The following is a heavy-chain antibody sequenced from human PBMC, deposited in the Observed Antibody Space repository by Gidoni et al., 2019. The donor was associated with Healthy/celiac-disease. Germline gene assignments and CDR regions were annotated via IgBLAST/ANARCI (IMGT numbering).Heavy chain of an antibody. CDR2: INPSGGST. CDR1: GYTFTSSY. D-gene: IGHD2-8*01. CDR3: ARGTNGVFHGDY. J-gene: IGHJ4*02. Sequence: QVQLVKSGAEVKKPGASVKVSCKASGYTFTSSYMHWVRQAPGQGLDGMGIINPSGGSTSYAQKFQGRVTMTRDTSTSTVYMELSSLRSEDTAVYYCARGTNGVFHGDYWGQGTLVTVSS. V-gene: IGHV1-46*01.